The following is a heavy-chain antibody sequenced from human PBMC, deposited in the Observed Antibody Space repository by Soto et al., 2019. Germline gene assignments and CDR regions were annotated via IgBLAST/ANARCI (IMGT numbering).Heavy chain of an antibody. D-gene: IGHD5-18*01. V-gene: IGHV3-33*01. CDR2: IWYDGSNK. CDR1: GFTFSSYG. J-gene: IGHJ6*02. CDR3: ACVDAAMADYGMDV. Sequence: GGSLRLSCAASGFTFSSYGMHWVRQAPGKGLEWVAVIWYDGSNKYYADSVKGRFTISRDNSKNTLYLQMNSLRAEDTAVYYCACVDAAMADYGMDVWGQGTTVTVSS.